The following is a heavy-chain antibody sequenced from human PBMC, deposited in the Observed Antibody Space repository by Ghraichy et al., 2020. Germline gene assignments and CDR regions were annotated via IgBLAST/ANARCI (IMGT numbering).Heavy chain of an antibody. V-gene: IGHV4-59*08. Sequence: SETLSLTCTVSGDSISNYYWSWIRQPPRKGLEWIGHIYYSGTTNYNPSLKSRVTISVDTSKNQFSLKLTSVTAADTALYYCARRRGTSYSYAFDIWGQGTMVTVSS. CDR1: GDSISNYY. D-gene: IGHD2-15*01. CDR2: IYYSGTT. CDR3: ARRRGTSYSYAFDI. J-gene: IGHJ3*02.